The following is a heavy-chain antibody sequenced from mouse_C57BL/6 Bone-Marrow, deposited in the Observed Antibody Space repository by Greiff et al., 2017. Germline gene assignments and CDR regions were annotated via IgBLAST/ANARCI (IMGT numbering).Heavy chain of an antibody. J-gene: IGHJ4*01. CDR2: INPSTGGT. CDR1: GYSFTGYY. CDR3: NRDSNHDYYSIDY. D-gene: IGHD2-5*01. V-gene: IGHV1-42*01. Sequence: EVKLQESGPELVKPGASVKISCKASGYSFTGYYMNWVKQSPEKSLEWIGEINPSTGGTTYNQKFKAKATLTVDKSSSTAYMTLKRLTSEDSAIYYYNRDSNHDYYSIDYWGQGTSVTVSS.